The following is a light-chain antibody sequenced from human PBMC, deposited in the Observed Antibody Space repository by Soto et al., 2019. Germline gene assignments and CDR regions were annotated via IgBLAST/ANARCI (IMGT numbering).Light chain of an antibody. CDR1: QCIRTY. CDR3: QSCNGASWT. Sequence: DSQMTQSPSSLSASLGDRVTITYRSSQCIRTYLVWYQQNPWTVTKLLIFAASTLQSGVPSRCSGSGSVTDFTLTMSSLQPEDVATYYCQSCNGASWTFGQGTKVEL. CDR2: AAS. J-gene: IGKJ1*01. V-gene: IGKV1-27*01.